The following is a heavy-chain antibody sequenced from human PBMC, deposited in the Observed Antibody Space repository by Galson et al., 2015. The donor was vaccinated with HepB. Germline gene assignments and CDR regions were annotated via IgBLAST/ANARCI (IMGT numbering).Heavy chain of an antibody. CDR2: VSYDGSNK. CDR3: AKDGGRGYTYGPNWCDP. CDR1: GFTFSSSG. J-gene: IGHJ5*02. V-gene: IGHV3-30*18. D-gene: IGHD5-18*01. Sequence: SLRLSCAASGFTFSSSGMHWVRQAPGKGLEWVAVVSYDGSNKYSADSVKGRFTISRDNSKNTLYLQMNSLRAEDTAIYYCAKDGGRGYTYGPNWCDPWGQGTLVTVSS.